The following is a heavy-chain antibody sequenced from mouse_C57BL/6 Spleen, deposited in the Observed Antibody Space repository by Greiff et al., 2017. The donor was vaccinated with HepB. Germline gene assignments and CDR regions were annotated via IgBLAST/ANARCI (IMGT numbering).Heavy chain of an antibody. CDR3: ARGGEGYDDWFAY. Sequence: EVMLVESGGGLVKPGGSLKLSCAASGFTFSSYAMSWVRQTPEKRLEWVATISDGGSYTYYPDNVKGRFTISRDNAKNNLYLQMSHLKSEDTAMYYCARGGEGYDDWFAYWGQGTLVTVSA. J-gene: IGHJ3*01. D-gene: IGHD2-12*01. V-gene: IGHV5-4*03. CDR2: ISDGGSYT. CDR1: GFTFSSYA.